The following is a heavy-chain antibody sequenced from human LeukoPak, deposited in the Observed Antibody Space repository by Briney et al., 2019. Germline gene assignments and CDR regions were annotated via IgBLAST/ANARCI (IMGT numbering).Heavy chain of an antibody. CDR3: LLQMTYGELSDPDF. D-gene: IGHD3-16*02. J-gene: IGHJ4*02. CDR2: SGTRSGTK. CDR1: GFTLSSLA. V-gene: IGHV3-21*01. Sequence: GGSLRLSCAASGFTLSSLAMHWVRQAPGKGLEWVSSSGTRSGTKYYADSVMGRFTISRDSDMNSVSLQINSPRAEDTAVYYCLLQMTYGELSDPDFRGQGTLVTVSS.